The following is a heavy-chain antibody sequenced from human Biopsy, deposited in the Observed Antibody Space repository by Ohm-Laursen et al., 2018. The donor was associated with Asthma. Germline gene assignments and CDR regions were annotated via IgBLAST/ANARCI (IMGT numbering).Heavy chain of an antibody. J-gene: IGHJ3*02. Sequence: TLSLTCTVSGGSISSGDYYWNWIRQPPGKALEWLALIDWDDDKYYSASLKTRLTISKDSSKNQVVLTMTNVDPVDTATYFCARIPEAGTNSFDIWGQGTMVTVSS. V-gene: IGHV2-70*18. CDR3: ARIPEAGTNSFDI. CDR2: IDWDDDK. CDR1: GGSISSGDYY. D-gene: IGHD1-14*01.